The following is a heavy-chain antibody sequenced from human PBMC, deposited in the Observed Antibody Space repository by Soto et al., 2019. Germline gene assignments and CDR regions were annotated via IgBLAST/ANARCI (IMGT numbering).Heavy chain of an antibody. Sequence: GGSLSLSCSASGFTFISYAMSWVGQAPGKGLEWVAVISYDGSNKYYADSVKGRFTISRDNSKNTLYLQMNSLRAEDTAVYYCAKDQAYCSGGSCYIDAFDIWGQGTMVTVSS. D-gene: IGHD2-15*01. V-gene: IGHV3-30*18. CDR1: GFTFISYA. CDR2: ISYDGSNK. J-gene: IGHJ3*02. CDR3: AKDQAYCSGGSCYIDAFDI.